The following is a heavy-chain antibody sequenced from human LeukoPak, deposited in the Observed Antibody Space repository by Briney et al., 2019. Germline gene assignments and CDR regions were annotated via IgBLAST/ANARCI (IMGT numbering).Heavy chain of an antibody. CDR2: IYSGAST. CDR1: RFTVSSNY. Sequence: GGSLRLSCAASRFTVSSNYMSWVRQAPGKGLEWVSVIYSGASTYYADSVKGRFTISRDNSKNTLYLQMNSLRAEDTAVYYCARGKKYSSGWPSYYYYYYYMDVWGKGTTVTVSS. CDR3: ARGKKYSSGWPSYYYYYYYMDV. J-gene: IGHJ6*03. V-gene: IGHV3-66*01. D-gene: IGHD6-19*01.